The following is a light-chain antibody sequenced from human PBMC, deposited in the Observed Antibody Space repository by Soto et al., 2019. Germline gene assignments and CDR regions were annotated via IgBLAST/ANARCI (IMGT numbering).Light chain of an antibody. V-gene: IGKV1-39*01. CDR3: QQSYSTPWT. CDR2: GAS. Sequence: DIPVTQSPSSLSASVGDRVTITCRASQNINIFLNWYHQKPGEAPKLLIYGASSLQSGVPSRFSGSGSGTDFTLIISSLQPEDFATYYCQQSYSTPWTFGQGTKVEIK. CDR1: QNINIF. J-gene: IGKJ1*01.